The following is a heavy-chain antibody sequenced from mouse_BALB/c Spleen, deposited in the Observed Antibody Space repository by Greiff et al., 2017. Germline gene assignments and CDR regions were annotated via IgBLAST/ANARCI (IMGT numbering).Heavy chain of an antibody. CDR1: GFTFSSFG. V-gene: IGHV5-17*02. D-gene: IGHD3-1*01. Sequence: DVHLVESGGGLVQPGGSRKLSCAASGFTFSSFGMHWVRQAPEKGLEWVAYISSGSSTIYYADTVKGRFTISRDNPKNTLFLQMTSLRSEDTAMYYCARFDLSGAMDYWGQGTSVTVSS. CDR3: ARFDLSGAMDY. CDR2: ISSGSSTI. J-gene: IGHJ4*01.